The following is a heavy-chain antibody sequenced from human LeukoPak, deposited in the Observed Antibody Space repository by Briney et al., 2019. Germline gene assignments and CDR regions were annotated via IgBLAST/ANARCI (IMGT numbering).Heavy chain of an antibody. J-gene: IGHJ4*02. CDR1: GGSISSGGYY. V-gene: IGHV4-31*03. D-gene: IGHD3-22*01. Sequence: PSETLSLTCTVSGGSISSGGYYWSWIRQHPGKGLEWIGYIYYSGSTYYNPSLKSRVTISVDTSKNQFSLKLFSVTAADTAVYYCAREDYYDSSGYLDYWGQGTLVTVSS. CDR2: IYYSGST. CDR3: AREDYYDSSGYLDY.